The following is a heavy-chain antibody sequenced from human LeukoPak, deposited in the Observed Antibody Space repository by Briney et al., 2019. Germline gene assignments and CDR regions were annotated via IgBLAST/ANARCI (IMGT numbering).Heavy chain of an antibody. V-gene: IGHV3-43*01. CDR1: GLTFDDYT. J-gene: IGHJ4*02. CDR3: AKGPFGVGYYFDY. Sequence: GGSLRLSCAASGLTFDDYTMHWVRQAPGKGLEWVSLISWDGGSTYYADSVKGRFTISRDNSKNSLYLQMNSLRTEDTALYYCAKGPFGVGYYFDYWGQGTLVTVCS. D-gene: IGHD3-3*01. CDR2: ISWDGGST.